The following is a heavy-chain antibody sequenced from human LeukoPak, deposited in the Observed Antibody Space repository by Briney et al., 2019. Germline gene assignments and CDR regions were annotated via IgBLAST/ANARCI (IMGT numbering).Heavy chain of an antibody. Sequence: PGLSLRLSCAASGFTFSNAWMSWVRQAPGKWLDCVCRIKSKTDDGATHYAAPVKGRFTISRDDSKNTLYLQMNSLKTEDTAVYYCTTEAYYYDSGAIKYFDYWGQGTLVTVSS. D-gene: IGHD3-22*01. CDR2: IKSKTDDGAT. CDR3: TTEAYYYDSGAIKYFDY. J-gene: IGHJ4*02. V-gene: IGHV3-15*01. CDR1: GFTFSNAW.